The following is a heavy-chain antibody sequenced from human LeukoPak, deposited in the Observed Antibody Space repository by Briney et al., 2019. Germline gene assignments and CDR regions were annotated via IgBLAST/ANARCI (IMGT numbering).Heavy chain of an antibody. D-gene: IGHD2-2*01. CDR2: IYYSGST. J-gene: IGHJ6*03. CDR1: GHSISSGYY. Sequence: SETLSLTCTVSGHSISSGYYWGWIRQPPGKGLEWIGYIYYSGSTNYNPSLKSRVTISVDTSKNHFSLKLGSVTAADTAVYYCARTTEGYCRSTSYSWCYYYYMDVWGKGTTVTVSS. CDR3: ARTTEGYCRSTSYSWCYYYYMDV. V-gene: IGHV4-61*03.